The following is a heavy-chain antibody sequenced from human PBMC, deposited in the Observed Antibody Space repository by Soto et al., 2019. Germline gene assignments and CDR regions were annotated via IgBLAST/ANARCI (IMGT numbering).Heavy chain of an antibody. J-gene: IGHJ6*02. V-gene: IGHV3-7*01. CDR3: ARSSSTILDYYYYYGMDV. CDR2: IKQDGSEK. Sequence: GGSLRLSCAASGFTFSSYWMSWVRQAPGKGLEWVANIKQDGSEKYYVDSVKGRFTISRDNAKNSPYLQMNSLRAEDTAVYYCARSSSTILDYYYYYGMDVWGQGTTVTVSS. CDR1: GFTFSSYW. D-gene: IGHD2-2*01.